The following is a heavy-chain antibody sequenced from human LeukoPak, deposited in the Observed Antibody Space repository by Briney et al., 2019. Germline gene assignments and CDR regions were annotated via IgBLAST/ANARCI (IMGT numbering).Heavy chain of an antibody. CDR3: AHSEYTSADPVDYFDY. CDR2: IYWDGDK. D-gene: IGHD2/OR15-2a*01. CDR1: GFSLSPSGVS. V-gene: IGHV2-5*02. Sequence: ESGPTLVNPTQTLTLTCTFSGFSLSPSGVSVGWIRQPPGQALEWLGIIYWDGDKRYSPSLQTRITITKDTSKNQVVLIMTNMDPVDTATYYCAHSEYTSADPVDYFDYWGQGILVTVSS. J-gene: IGHJ4*02.